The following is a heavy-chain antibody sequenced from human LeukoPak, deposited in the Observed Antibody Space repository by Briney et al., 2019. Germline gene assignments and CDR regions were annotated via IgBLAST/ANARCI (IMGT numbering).Heavy chain of an antibody. D-gene: IGHD6-13*01. J-gene: IGHJ4*02. CDR2: IYCSGST. V-gene: IGHV4-39*01. CDR3: ARLGVSSSWYSDY. CDR1: GGSISSSSYY. Sequence: SSETLSLTCTVSGGSISSSSYYWGWIRQPPGKGLEWIGSIYCSGSTYYNPSLKSRVTISVDTSKNQFSLKLSSVTAADTAVYYCARLGVSSSWYSDYWGQGTLVTVSS.